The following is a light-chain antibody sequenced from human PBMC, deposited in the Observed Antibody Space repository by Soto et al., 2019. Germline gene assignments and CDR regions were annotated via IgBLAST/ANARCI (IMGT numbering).Light chain of an antibody. Sequence: EVVLTQSPGTLSLSPGESATLSCRASQSVRGNYFAWYQQRPGQAPRLLVYGPSVRAAGISDRFRGRGSRTDFNLTINRVEPEDFAVYYCHQFGMSPFTFGPGTTLDIK. V-gene: IGKV3-20*01. CDR3: HQFGMSPFT. J-gene: IGKJ3*01. CDR2: GPS. CDR1: QSVRGNY.